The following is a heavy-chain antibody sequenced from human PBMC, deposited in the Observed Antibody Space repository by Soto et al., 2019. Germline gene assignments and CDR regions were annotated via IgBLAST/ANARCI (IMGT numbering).Heavy chain of an antibody. D-gene: IGHD3-10*01. CDR2: VNPIVSMS. J-gene: IGHJ4*02. V-gene: IGHV1-69*02. CDR3: ASSYGSGYRAFDY. CDR1: GDTFNFYS. Sequence: QVQLVQSGAEVKRPGSSVKVSCKASGDTFNFYSINWVRQAPGLGLEWMGRVNPIVSMSNYAQKFQGRVTMTADKSRSTGYMGLSSLRSEDTAIYYGASSYGSGYRAFDYWGQGALVTVSS.